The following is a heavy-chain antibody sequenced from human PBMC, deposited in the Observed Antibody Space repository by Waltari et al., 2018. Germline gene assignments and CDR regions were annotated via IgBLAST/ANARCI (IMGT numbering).Heavy chain of an antibody. CDR1: GYTFTSYD. CDR3: AEAKVNRGGRFDN. D-gene: IGHD2-15*01. J-gene: IGHJ4*02. CDR2: MNPNSGNT. V-gene: IGHV1-8*01. Sequence: QVQLVQSGAEVKKPGASVKVSCKASGYTFTSYDINWVRQATGQGLEWMGWMNPNSGNTGYAQKFRGEATIPADNSTSKAKMGLGSQGSKDTAVYYWAEAKVNRGGRFDNGGQGTLVTVSP.